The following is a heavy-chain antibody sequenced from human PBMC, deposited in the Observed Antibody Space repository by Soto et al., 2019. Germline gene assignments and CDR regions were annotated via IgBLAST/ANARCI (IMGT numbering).Heavy chain of an antibody. CDR3: ARDVITWFGELFY. CDR1: GFTFSNYA. CDR2: ILYDGSNK. Sequence: QVQLVESGGGVVQPGRSLRLSCAASGFTFSNYAMHWVGQAPGKGLEWVAVILYDGSNKSYADSVRGRFTISRDNSKNTLYLQMNSLTTEDTAVYYCARDVITWFGELFYCSQGTLVTVSS. V-gene: IGHV3-30-3*01. J-gene: IGHJ4*02. D-gene: IGHD3-10*01.